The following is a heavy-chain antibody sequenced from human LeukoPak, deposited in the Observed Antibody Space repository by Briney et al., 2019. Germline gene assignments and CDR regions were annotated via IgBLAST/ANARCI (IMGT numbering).Heavy chain of an antibody. J-gene: IGHJ5*02. CDR3: AREESILFTFDR. CDR1: GGSFSGYY. D-gene: IGHD3-10*01. V-gene: IGHV4-34*01. CDR2: INHSGST. Sequence: SETLSLTCAVYGGSFSGYYWSWIRQPPGKGLEWSGEINHSGSTNYNPSLKSRVTISVDKSKNQFSLKLNSVTAADTAVYYCAREESILFTFDRWGQGTLVTVSS.